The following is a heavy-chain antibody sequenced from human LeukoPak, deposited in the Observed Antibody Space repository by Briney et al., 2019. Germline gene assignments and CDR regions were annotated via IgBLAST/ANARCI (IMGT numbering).Heavy chain of an antibody. V-gene: IGHV1-2*02. CDR2: ISPNSGGT. D-gene: IGHD3-3*02. Sequence: ASVTLSRSGAGSTFTVYNKHRVRDPPGQGVEWMGWISPNSGGTDYAQKFQGRVSLTRDTSITTAYMELSRLRSDDTAVYLCAREIPLEGQRSVDYCGQGTLVTVSS. CDR3: AREIPLEGQRSVDY. J-gene: IGHJ4*02. CDR1: GSTFTVYN.